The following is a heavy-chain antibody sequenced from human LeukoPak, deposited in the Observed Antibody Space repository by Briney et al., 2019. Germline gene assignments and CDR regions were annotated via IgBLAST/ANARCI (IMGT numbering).Heavy chain of an antibody. D-gene: IGHD3-22*01. Sequence: SETLSLTCSVSGYSISSAYYWGWIRQPPGKGLEWIGTMYHSGSTNYNPSLKSRVTISVDTSKNQFSLKLSSVTAADTAVYYCARANYYDSSGYSRGAFDIWGQGTMVTVSS. CDR1: GYSISSAYY. CDR2: MYHSGST. J-gene: IGHJ3*02. V-gene: IGHV4-38-2*02. CDR3: ARANYYDSSGYSRGAFDI.